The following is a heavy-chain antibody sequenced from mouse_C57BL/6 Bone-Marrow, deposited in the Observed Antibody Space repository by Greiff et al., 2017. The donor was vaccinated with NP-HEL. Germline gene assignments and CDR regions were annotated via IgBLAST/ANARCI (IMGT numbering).Heavy chain of an antibody. CDR1: GFTFSSYG. J-gene: IGHJ2*01. CDR2: LSSGGSYT. Sequence: EVMLVESGGDLVKPGGSLKLSCAASGFTFSSYGMSWVRQTPDKRLEWVATLSSGGSYTSYPDSVKGRFTISRDNAKNTLYLQMSSLKSEDTAMYYCARQGTTVDYWGQGTTLTVSS. D-gene: IGHD1-1*01. CDR3: ARQGTTVDY. V-gene: IGHV5-6*01.